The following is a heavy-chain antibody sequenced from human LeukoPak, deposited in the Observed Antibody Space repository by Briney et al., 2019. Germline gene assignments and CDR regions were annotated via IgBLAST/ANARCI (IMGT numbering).Heavy chain of an antibody. J-gene: IGHJ3*02. V-gene: IGHV1-46*01. D-gene: IGHD3-10*01. Sequence: ASVKVSCKASGYTFTDYYIHWVRQAPGQGLEWMGIINPSGGSTSYAQKFQGRVTMTRDMSTSTVYMELSSLRSDDTAVYYCARVGVRGAFDIWGQGTMVTVSS. CDR1: GYTFTDYY. CDR3: ARVGVRGAFDI. CDR2: INPSGGST.